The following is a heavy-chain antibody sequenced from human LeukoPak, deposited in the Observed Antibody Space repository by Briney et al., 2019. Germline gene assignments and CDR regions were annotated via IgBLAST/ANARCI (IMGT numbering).Heavy chain of an antibody. CDR2: MNPNSGNT. D-gene: IGHD1-7*01. CDR3: ARVQSGTMRVHY. V-gene: IGHV1-8*03. CDR1: RYTFTSYD. J-gene: IGHJ4*02. Sequence: ASVKVSCKASRYTFTSYDINWVRQATGRGLEWMGWMNPNSGNTGYAQKFQGRVTITRNTSISTAYMELSSLRSEDTAVYYCARVQSGTMRVHYWGQGTLVTVSS.